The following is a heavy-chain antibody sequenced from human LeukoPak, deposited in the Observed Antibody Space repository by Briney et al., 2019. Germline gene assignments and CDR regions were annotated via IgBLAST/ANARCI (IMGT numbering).Heavy chain of an antibody. Sequence: PGGSLRLSCAASGFTFSSYWMSWVRQAPGKGLEWVANIKQDGSEKYYVHSGKGRFTISRDNDKNSLYLQMNSLRAEDTAVYYCARVSNWNYADYWGQGTLVTVSS. CDR1: GFTFSSYW. V-gene: IGHV3-7*01. D-gene: IGHD1-7*01. CDR3: ARVSNWNYADY. CDR2: IKQDGSEK. J-gene: IGHJ4*02.